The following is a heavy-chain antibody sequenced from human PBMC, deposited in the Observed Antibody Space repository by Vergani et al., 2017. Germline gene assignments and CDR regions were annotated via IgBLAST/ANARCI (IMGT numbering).Heavy chain of an antibody. J-gene: IGHJ5*02. CDR1: GGSFSGYY. CDR3: GRGRGRVVVITDNWFDP. CDR2: INHSGST. D-gene: IGHD3-22*01. Sequence: QVQLQQWGAGLLKPSETLSLTCAVYGGSFSGYYWSWIRQPPGKGLEWIGEINHSGSTNYNPSLKSRVTISVDTSKNQFSLKLSSVTAAAAAVYYCGRGRGRVVVITDNWFDPWGQGTLVTVSS. V-gene: IGHV4-34*01.